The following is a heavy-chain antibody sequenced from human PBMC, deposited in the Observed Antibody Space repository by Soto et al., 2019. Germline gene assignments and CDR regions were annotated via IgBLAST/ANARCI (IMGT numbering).Heavy chain of an antibody. J-gene: IGHJ5*02. CDR2: IFWNDDK. CDR1: GFSLSTSAVG. Sequence: QITLKESGPTLVKPTQTLTLTCTFSGFSLSTSAVGVGWIRQPPGKALEWLAVIFWNDDKRYSPSLKSRLTITTDSSKNQVVLTMTNLDTVDTGTYYCARRRGATATGGAFDPWCQGTMVTVSS. CDR3: ARRRGATATGGAFDP. V-gene: IGHV2-5*01. D-gene: IGHD4-17*01.